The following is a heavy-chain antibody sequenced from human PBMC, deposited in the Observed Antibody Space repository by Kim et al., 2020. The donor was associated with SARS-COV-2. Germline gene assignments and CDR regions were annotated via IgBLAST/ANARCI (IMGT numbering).Heavy chain of an antibody. Sequence: SETLSLTCAVYNTSFRAHYWTWIRQPPGKGLEWIGDINHSGSTNYNVSFGSRVTISVDTSKNQFSLKLTSVTAADTAMYFCARRFGQLLNIDFWGQGTQVTVSS. CDR1: NTSFRAHY. D-gene: IGHD3-10*01. CDR2: INHSGST. J-gene: IGHJ4*02. CDR3: ARRFGQLLNIDF. V-gene: IGHV4-34*01.